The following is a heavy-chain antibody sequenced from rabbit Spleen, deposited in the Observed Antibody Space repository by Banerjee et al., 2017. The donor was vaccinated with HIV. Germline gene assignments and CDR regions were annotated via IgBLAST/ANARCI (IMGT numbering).Heavy chain of an antibody. Sequence: QEQLEESGGGLVKPEGSLTLTCKASGFPFSNKAVMCWVRQAPGKGLEWIACIYTGSSGFTYFASWAKGRFTCSKTSSSTVTLQMTSLTAADTATYFCARDTGTSFSSYGMDLWGQGTLVTVS. V-gene: IGHV1S45*01. CDR3: ARDTGTSFSSYGMDL. D-gene: IGHD7-1*01. CDR2: IYTGSSGFT. J-gene: IGHJ6*01. CDR1: GFPFSNKAV.